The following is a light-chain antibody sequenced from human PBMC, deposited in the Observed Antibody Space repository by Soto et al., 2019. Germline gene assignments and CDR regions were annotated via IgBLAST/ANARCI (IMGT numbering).Light chain of an antibody. Sequence: IVLTQSPGTLSLSPGETATLSCRASQSLSSNYLAWYHQKPGQTARLLIYGASSRATGIPDRFSGSGSGTDFALTISRLEPEDFAVYDCQQYDNSITFGQGTRLEIE. V-gene: IGKV3-20*01. CDR1: QSLSSNY. CDR3: QQYDNSIT. J-gene: IGKJ5*01. CDR2: GAS.